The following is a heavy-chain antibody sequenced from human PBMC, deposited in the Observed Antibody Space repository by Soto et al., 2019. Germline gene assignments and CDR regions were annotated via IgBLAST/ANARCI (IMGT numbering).Heavy chain of an antibody. Sequence: SVKVSCKASGGTFSSCAISWVRQAPGQGLEWMGGIIPIFGTANYAQKFQGRVTITADESTSTAYMELSSLRSEDTAVYYCARAPVASSWYYSSGYYYYGMDVWGQGTTVTVSS. CDR3: ARAPVASSWYYSSGYYYYGMDV. CDR2: IIPIFGTA. CDR1: GGTFSSCA. J-gene: IGHJ6*02. D-gene: IGHD6-13*01. V-gene: IGHV1-69*13.